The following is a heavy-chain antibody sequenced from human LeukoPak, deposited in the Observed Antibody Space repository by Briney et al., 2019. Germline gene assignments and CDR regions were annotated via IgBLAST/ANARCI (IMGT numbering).Heavy chain of an antibody. V-gene: IGHV4-31*03. CDR3: ARGTGSKYMVRGARCGMDV. Sequence: PSETLSLTCTVSGAPINRCYYWSWIRQHPGKGLEGIGNIYYSGSVSYTPSLRSRLTISVDTSKNQFSLKMSTVTAADTAVYYCARGTGSKYMVRGARCGMDVWGQGTTVTVSS. CDR2: IYYSGSV. CDR1: GAPINRCYY. D-gene: IGHD3-10*01. J-gene: IGHJ6*02.